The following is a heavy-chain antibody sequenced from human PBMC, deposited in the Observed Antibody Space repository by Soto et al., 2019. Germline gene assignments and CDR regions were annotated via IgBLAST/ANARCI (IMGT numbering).Heavy chain of an antibody. CDR3: ARDLRIAAAGTVGY. CDR2: IWYDGSNK. D-gene: IGHD6-13*01. J-gene: IGHJ4*02. Sequence: QVQLVESGGGVVQPGRSLRLSCAASGLTFSSYGMHWVRQAPGKGLEWVAVIWYDGSNKYYADSVKGRFTISRDNSKNTLYLQMNSLRAEDTAVYYCARDLRIAAAGTVGYWGQGTLVTVSS. CDR1: GLTFSSYG. V-gene: IGHV3-33*01.